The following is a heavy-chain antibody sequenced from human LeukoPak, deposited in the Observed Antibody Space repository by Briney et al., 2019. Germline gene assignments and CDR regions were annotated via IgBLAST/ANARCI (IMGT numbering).Heavy chain of an antibody. D-gene: IGHD3-22*01. CDR2: IKSKTDGGTT. Sequence: PGGSLRLSCAASGFTFSNAWMSWVRQAPGKGLEWVGRIKSKTDGGTTDYAAPVKGRFTISRDDSKNTLYLQMNSLKTEDTAVYYCTTINPGRYYDSSGYYYYYYYMDVWGKGTTVTISS. V-gene: IGHV3-15*01. J-gene: IGHJ6*03. CDR3: TTINPGRYYDSSGYYYYYYYMDV. CDR1: GFTFSNAW.